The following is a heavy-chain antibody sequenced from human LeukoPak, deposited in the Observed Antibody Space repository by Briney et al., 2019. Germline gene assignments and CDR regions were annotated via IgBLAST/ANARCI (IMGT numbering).Heavy chain of an antibody. D-gene: IGHD3-10*01. V-gene: IGHV3-21*01. CDR1: GFTFSSYS. CDR2: ISSSSSYI. CDR3: ARDGGITMVRVYAMDA. J-gene: IGHJ6*04. Sequence: PGGSLRLSCAASGFTFSSYSMNWVRQAPGNGLEWVSSISSSSSYIYYADSVKGRFTISRDNAKNSLYLQMNSLRAEDTAVYYCARDGGITMVRVYAMDAWGKGTTVTVSS.